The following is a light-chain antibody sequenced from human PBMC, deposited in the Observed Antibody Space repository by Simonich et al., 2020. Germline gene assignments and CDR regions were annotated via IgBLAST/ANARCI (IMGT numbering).Light chain of an antibody. V-gene: IGLV2-23*02. J-gene: IGLJ2*01. CDR1: SSDVGGYNY. CDR2: YVS. CDR3: CSYAGSSTLV. Sequence: QSALTQPASVSGSPGQSITISCTGTSSDVGGYNYVSWYQQHPGKAPKLMIYYVSKWPSGVSNRFSGSKSGNTASLTISGLQAEDEADYYCCSYAGSSTLVFGGGTKLTVL.